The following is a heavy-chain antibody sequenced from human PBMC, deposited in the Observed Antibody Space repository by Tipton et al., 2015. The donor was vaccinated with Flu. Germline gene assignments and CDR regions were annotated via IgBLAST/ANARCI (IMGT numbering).Heavy chain of an antibody. V-gene: IGHV4-61*02. CDR3: ARAGGYGYDY. CDR2: IYTSGST. CDR1: GGSISSGSYY. J-gene: IGHJ4*02. Sequence: TLSLTCTVSGGSISSGSYYWSWIRQPAVKGLEWIGRIYTSGSTNYNPSLKGRVTISVDTSKNQFSMKLSAVAAAETAVSYCARAGGYGYDYWGKGTLVTVSS. D-gene: IGHD5-18*01.